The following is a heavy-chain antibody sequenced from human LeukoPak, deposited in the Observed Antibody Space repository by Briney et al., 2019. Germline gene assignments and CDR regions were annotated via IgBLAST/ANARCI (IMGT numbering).Heavy chain of an antibody. V-gene: IGHV5-51*01. CDR1: GYSFTSYW. CDR2: IYPGDSDT. Sequence: GESLKISCKGSGYSFTSYWIGWVRQMPGKGLEWMGIIYPGDSDTRYSPSFQGQVTISADKSISTAYLQWSSLKASDTAMYYCARSYYGSRSYSSYYYGMDVWGQGTTVTVSS. D-gene: IGHD3-10*01. J-gene: IGHJ6*02. CDR3: ARSYYGSRSYSSYYYGMDV.